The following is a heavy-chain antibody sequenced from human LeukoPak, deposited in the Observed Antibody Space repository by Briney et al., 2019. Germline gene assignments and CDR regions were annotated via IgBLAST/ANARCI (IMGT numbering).Heavy chain of an antibody. Sequence: ASVKVSCKASGYTFINNWMHWVRQAPGQGLEWIGLINPTGTGTLYAQKFQGRVTMTRDMSTSTDYMELSSLRSEDTAVYYCAKDKSNRRRFDYWGQGTLVTVSS. CDR1: GYTFINNW. CDR3: AKDKSNRRRFDY. V-gene: IGHV1-46*01. CDR2: INPTGTGT. J-gene: IGHJ4*02. D-gene: IGHD1-14*01.